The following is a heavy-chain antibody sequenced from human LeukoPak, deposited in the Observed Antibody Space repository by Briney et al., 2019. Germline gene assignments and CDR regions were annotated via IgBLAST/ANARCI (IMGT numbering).Heavy chain of an antibody. CDR1: GYIFTVYY. CDR2: INPNSGGT. D-gene: IGHD4-17*01. J-gene: IGHJ4*02. V-gene: IGHV1-2*02. CDR3: AREDYGDRRYSN. Sequence: ASVKVSCKASGYIFTVYYMHWVRQAPGQGLEGMGWINPNSGGTNYAQKFQGRVTMTRDTSISTAYMELSRLRSDDTAVYYCAREDYGDRRYSNWGQGALVTVSS.